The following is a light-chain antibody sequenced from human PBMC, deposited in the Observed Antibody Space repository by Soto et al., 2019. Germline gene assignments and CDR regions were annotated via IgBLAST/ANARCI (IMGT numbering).Light chain of an antibody. CDR3: QQYENLPT. V-gene: IGKV1-33*01. J-gene: IGKJ5*01. CDR2: DAS. Sequence: DIQMTQSPSSLSASVGDRVTITCQPSQNINNYLTWYQQKPGRGLMLLIYDASNFEAGVPSRCRGSGSGTDFTFSIRRLQPEDIATYYCQQYENLPTFGQGTRLEIK. CDR1: QNINNY.